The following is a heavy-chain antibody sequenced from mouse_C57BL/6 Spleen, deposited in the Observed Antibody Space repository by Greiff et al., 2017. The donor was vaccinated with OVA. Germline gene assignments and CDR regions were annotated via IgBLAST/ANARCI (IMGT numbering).Heavy chain of an antibody. J-gene: IGHJ3*01. CDR1: EYEFPSHD. V-gene: IGHV5-2*01. CDR2: INSDGGST. CDR3: ARQAHYGGCAY. Sequence: EVQRVESGGGLVQPGESLKLSCESNEYEFPSHDMSWVRKTPEQRLALVAAINSDGGSTYYPDTMERRFIMTRDKTKKTLDLQMSSLRSEDAALDYCARQAHYGGCAYWGQGTLVTVSA. D-gene: IGHD1-2*01.